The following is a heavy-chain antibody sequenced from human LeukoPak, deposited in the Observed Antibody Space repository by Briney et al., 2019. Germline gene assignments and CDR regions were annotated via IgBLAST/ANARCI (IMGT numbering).Heavy chain of an antibody. V-gene: IGHV3-23*01. CDR3: AKARYRDYGDYAGDAFDI. D-gene: IGHD4-17*01. CDR1: GFTFSSYA. CDR2: ISGSGGST. J-gene: IGHJ3*02. Sequence: GGSLRLSCAASGFTFSSYAMGWVRQAPGKGLEWVSAISGSGGSTYYADSVKGRFTISRDNSKNTLYPQMNSLRAEDTAVYYCAKARYRDYGDYAGDAFDIWGQGTMVTVSS.